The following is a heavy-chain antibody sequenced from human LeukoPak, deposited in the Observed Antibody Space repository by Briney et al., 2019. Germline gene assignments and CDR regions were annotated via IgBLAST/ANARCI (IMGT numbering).Heavy chain of an antibody. CDR3: ARGPPYARFDY. Sequence: SETLSLTCTVSGGSISSYYWSWIRQPPGKGLEWIGYIYYSGSTNYNPSLKSRVTISVDTSENQFSLKLSSVTAADTAVYYCARGPPYARFDYWGQGTLVTVSS. CDR2: IYYSGST. J-gene: IGHJ4*02. V-gene: IGHV4-59*08. CDR1: GGSISSYY.